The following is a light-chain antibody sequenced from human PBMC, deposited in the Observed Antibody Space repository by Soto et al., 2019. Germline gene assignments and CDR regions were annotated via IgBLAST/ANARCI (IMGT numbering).Light chain of an antibody. V-gene: IGKV2-30*02. CDR2: KVS. CDR3: MQGTHWPPT. J-gene: IGKJ1*01. CDR1: QSLVHTDGNTY. Sequence: VAMTQSPLSLTVTLGQAASISCRFTQSLVHTDGNTYLNWIQQRPGQSPRRLIYKVSNRDSGVPDRFSGSGSGTDFTLKISRVEAEDVGIYYCMQGTHWPPTFGQGTKVEIK.